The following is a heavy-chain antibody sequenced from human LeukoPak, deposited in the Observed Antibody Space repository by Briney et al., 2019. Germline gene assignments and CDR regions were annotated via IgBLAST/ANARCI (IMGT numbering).Heavy chain of an antibody. J-gene: IGHJ4*02. V-gene: IGHV3-23*01. CDR3: ASSGYYYLSHFDY. Sequence: GGSLRLSCAASGFSFSSHAMCWVRQAPGKGLEWVSSIDISGGSTYYADSVQGRFTISRDNSKNTLYLQMNSLRAEDTAVYYCASSGYYYLSHFDYWGQGTLVTVSS. CDR2: IDISGGST. CDR1: GFSFSSHA. D-gene: IGHD3-22*01.